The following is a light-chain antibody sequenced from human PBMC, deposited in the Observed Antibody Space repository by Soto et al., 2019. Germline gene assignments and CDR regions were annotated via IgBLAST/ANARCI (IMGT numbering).Light chain of an antibody. CDR3: AAWSDNLNVV. Sequence: QSVLTQPPLASGTPGQRVTISCSGSSSNIGTYYVYWYQHLPGTAPKLLMYRNNQRPIGVPDRFSGSKSGTSASLTISGLRSEDEADYYCAAWSDNLNVVFGGGTKLTVL. CDR1: SSNIGTYY. CDR2: RNN. J-gene: IGLJ2*01. V-gene: IGLV1-47*01.